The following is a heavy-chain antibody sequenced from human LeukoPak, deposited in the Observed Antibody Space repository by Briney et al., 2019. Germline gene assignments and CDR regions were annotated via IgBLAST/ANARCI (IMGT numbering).Heavy chain of an antibody. V-gene: IGHV4-34*01. CDR1: GGSFSGYY. CDR2: INHSGST. Sequence: PSETLSLTCAVYGGSFSGYYWSWIRQPPGKGLEWIGEINHSGSTNYNPSLKSRVTISVDTSKNQFSLKLSSVTAADTAVYYCARLRGNWNYARRLDYWGQGTLVTVSS. J-gene: IGHJ4*02. CDR3: ARLRGNWNYARRLDY. D-gene: IGHD1-7*01.